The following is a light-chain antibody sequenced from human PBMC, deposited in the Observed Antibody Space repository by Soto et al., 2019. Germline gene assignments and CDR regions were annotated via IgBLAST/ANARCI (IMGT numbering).Light chain of an antibody. J-gene: IGLJ2*01. Sequence: QSVLTQPASVSGSLGQSITISCTGTNSDVGDYDYVSWYQQHPGKAPKVMIYDVNNRPSGVSSRFSGSKSGNTASLTISGLQAEDEGDYYCSSYSSTSSVGVVFGGGTKLTVL. CDR3: SSYSSTSSVGVV. CDR2: DVN. CDR1: NSDVGDYDY. V-gene: IGLV2-14*03.